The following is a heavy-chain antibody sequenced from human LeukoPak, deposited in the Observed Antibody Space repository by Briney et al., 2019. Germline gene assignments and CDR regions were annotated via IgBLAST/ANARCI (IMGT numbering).Heavy chain of an antibody. J-gene: IGHJ6*02. CDR2: IYYSGST. CDR3: ARASSSWYADYYYSGMDV. Sequence: PSETLSLTCTVSGGSISSYYWSWIRQPPGKGLEWIGYIYYSGSTNYNPSLKSRVTISVDTSKNQFSLKLSSVTAADTAVYYCARASSSWYADYYYSGMDVWGQGTTVTVSS. D-gene: IGHD6-13*01. CDR1: GGSISSYY. V-gene: IGHV4-59*01.